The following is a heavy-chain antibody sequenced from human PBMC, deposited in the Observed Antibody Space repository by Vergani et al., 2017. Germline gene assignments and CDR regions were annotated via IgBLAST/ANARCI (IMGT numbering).Heavy chain of an antibody. V-gene: IGHV4-61*02. D-gene: IGHD3-16*01. CDR2: IYTSGST. CDR3: ARWSYGLGAFEI. Sequence: QVQLQESGPGLVKPSQTLSLTCTVSGGSISSGSYYWSWIRQPAGKGLEWIGRIYTSGSTNYNPSLKSRVTISVDTSKNQFSLKLSAVTAADTAVYYCARWSYGLGAFEIWGQGTVVTVSS. CDR1: GGSISSGSYY. J-gene: IGHJ3*02.